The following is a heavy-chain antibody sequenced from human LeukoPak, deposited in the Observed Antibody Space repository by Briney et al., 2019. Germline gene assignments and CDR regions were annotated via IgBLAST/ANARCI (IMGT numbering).Heavy chain of an antibody. CDR3: AKDRDIVVVPAAIRQGLDY. V-gene: IGHV3-30*18. J-gene: IGHJ4*02. Sequence: AGGSLRLSCAASGFTFSSYGMHWVRQAXGXGLEWVAVISYDGSNKYYADYVKGRFTISRDNSKNTLYLQMNSLRAEDTAVYYCAKDRDIVVVPAAIRQGLDYWGQGTLVTVSS. CDR2: ISYDGSNK. D-gene: IGHD2-2*01. CDR1: GFTFSSYG.